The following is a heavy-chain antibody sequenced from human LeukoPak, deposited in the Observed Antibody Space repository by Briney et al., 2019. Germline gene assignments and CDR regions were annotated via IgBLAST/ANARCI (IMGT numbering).Heavy chain of an antibody. Sequence: KPSETLSLTCTVSGGSISSYYWSWIRQPPGKGLEWIGYIYYSGSTNYNPSLKSRVTISVDTSKNQFSLKVRSLSAADTALYYCARGPYYDFWTGYHWFDPWGQGTLVTVSS. D-gene: IGHD3-3*01. J-gene: IGHJ5*02. CDR1: GGSISSYY. CDR2: IYYSGST. CDR3: ARGPYYDFWTGYHWFDP. V-gene: IGHV4-59*01.